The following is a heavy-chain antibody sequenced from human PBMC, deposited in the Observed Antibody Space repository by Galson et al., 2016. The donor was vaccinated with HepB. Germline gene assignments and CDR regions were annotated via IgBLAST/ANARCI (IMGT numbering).Heavy chain of an antibody. D-gene: IGHD3-22*01. V-gene: IGHV3-33*01. CDR2: IRSDGSNK. J-gene: IGHJ4*02. Sequence: SLRLSCAASGFTFSRYVMHWVRQAPGKGLEWVAVIRSDGSNKNYVDPVKGRFTISRDNSKNTLYLQMNSLKTEDTAVYYCTTDTLGAANSGYYVDYWGQGTLVTVSS. CDR3: TTDTLGAANSGYYVDY. CDR1: GFTFSRYV.